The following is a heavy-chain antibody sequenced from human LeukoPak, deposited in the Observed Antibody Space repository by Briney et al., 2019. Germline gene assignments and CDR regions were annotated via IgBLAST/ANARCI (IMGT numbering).Heavy chain of an antibody. J-gene: IGHJ4*02. CDR3: AKDEGLWFGELPFDY. V-gene: IGHV3-23*01. Sequence: PGGSLRLSXAASGFTFSSYAMSWVRQAPGKGLEWVSAISGSGGSTYYADSVKGRFTISGDNSKNTLYLQMNSLRAEDTAVYYCAKDEGLWFGELPFDYWGQGTLVTVSS. D-gene: IGHD3-10*01. CDR1: GFTFSSYA. CDR2: ISGSGGST.